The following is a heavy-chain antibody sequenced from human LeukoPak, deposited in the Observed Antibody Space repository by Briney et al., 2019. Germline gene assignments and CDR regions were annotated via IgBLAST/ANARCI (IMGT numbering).Heavy chain of an antibody. CDR1: GGSISSSSYY. V-gene: IGHV4-39*01. J-gene: IGHJ3*02. CDR2: IYYSGST. CDR3: ARHSIVVVIRDAFDI. Sequence: SETLSLTCTVSGGSISSSSYYWGWIRQPPGKGLEWIGSIYYSGSTYYNPSLKSRVTISVDTSKNQFSLKLSSVTAADTAVYYCARHSIVVVIRDAFDIWGQGTMVTVSS. D-gene: IGHD3-22*01.